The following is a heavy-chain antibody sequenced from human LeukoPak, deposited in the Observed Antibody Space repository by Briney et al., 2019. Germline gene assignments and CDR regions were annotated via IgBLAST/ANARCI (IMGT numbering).Heavy chain of an antibody. CDR2: ISWNSGSI. D-gene: IGHD6-19*01. J-gene: IGHJ4*02. Sequence: GRPLRLSCSASGFTFDDYAMHWVRQAPGKGLEWVSGISWNSGSIGYADSVKGRLTISRDKAKNSLYLQMNSLRAGDTALYYCAKGRTLAVAGYYFDYWGQGTLVTVSS. CDR3: AKGRTLAVAGYYFDY. CDR1: GFTFDDYA. V-gene: IGHV3-9*01.